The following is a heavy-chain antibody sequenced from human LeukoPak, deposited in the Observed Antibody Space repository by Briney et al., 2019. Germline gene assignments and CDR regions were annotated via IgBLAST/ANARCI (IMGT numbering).Heavy chain of an antibody. CDR1: GYTFTSYY. Sequence: ASVRVSCMASGYTFTSYYMHCVRQAPGQGLEWMGIINPSGGSTSYAQKFQGRVTMTRDTSTSTVYMELSSLRSEDTAVYYCARDGRITMIVPEGSWFDPWGQGTLVTVSS. D-gene: IGHD3-22*01. CDR3: ARDGRITMIVPEGSWFDP. J-gene: IGHJ5*02. CDR2: INPSGGST. V-gene: IGHV1-46*01.